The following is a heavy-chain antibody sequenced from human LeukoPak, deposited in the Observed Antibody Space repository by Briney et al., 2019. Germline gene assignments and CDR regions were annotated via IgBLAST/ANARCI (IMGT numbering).Heavy chain of an antibody. CDR2: IIGSGGST. CDR3: AKAAKIPSYGDYPPDY. D-gene: IGHD4-17*01. CDR1: GSTFSSYS. V-gene: IGHV3-23*01. J-gene: IGHJ4*02. Sequence: PGGSLRLSCPASGSTFSSYSLSWARQPPGKGREWVSAIIGSGGSTYYADSVKGRFTISRDNSKNTLYLQMNSLRAEDTAVYYCAKAAKIPSYGDYPPDYWGQGTLVTVSS.